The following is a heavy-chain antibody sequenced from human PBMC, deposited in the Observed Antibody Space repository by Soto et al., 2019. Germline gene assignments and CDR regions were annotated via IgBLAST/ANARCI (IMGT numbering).Heavy chain of an antibody. CDR2: IIPTFGTA. J-gene: IGHJ4*02. CDR1: GGTFSSYA. V-gene: IGHV1-69*13. Sequence: ASVKVSCKASGGTFSSYAISWVRQAPGQGLEWMGGIIPTFGTANYAQKFQGRVTITADESTSTAYMELSSLRSEDTAVYYCARLAYYDILTGHTQGSEYWGQGTLVTVSS. CDR3: ARLAYYDILTGHTQGSEY. D-gene: IGHD3-9*01.